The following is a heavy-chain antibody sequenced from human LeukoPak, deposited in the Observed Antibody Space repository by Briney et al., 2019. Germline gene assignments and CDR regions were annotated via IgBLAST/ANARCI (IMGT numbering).Heavy chain of an antibody. V-gene: IGHV4-34*01. Sequence: SETLSLTCTVSGGSISDYYWSWIRQPPGKGLEWIGEINHSGNTNYNPPLKSRVTISVDTSKNQFSLKLSSVTAADTAVYYCARDGPPENDSTSGYWGSDNWFDPWGQGTLVTVSS. D-gene: IGHD3-22*01. CDR2: INHSGNT. J-gene: IGHJ5*02. CDR3: ARDGPPENDSTSGYWGSDNWFDP. CDR1: GGSISDYY.